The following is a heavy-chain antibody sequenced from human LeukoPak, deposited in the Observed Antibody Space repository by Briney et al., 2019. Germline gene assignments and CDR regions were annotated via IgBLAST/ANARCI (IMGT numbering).Heavy chain of an antibody. Sequence: GGSLRLSCTASGFTFSSSWMHWVRQAPGKGLMWVSRISPDGSSTSHADSVQGRFTISRDNAKNTLYLQMNSLRAEDTAVYYCTRAKTRGYYYDMDVWGQGTTVTVSS. CDR2: ISPDGSST. V-gene: IGHV3-74*01. CDR1: GFTFSSSW. J-gene: IGHJ6*02. CDR3: TRAKTRGYYYDMDV.